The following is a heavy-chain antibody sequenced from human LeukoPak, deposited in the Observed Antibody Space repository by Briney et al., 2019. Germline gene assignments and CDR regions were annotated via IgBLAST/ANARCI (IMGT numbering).Heavy chain of an antibody. D-gene: IGHD6-13*01. Sequence: PGRSLRLSCAASGFTFSSYGMNWVRQAPGKGLEWVAVISYDGSNKYYADSVKGRFTISRDNSKNTLYLQMNSLRAEDTAVYYCARDPAPSSSWYDAQVYFDYWGQGTLVTVSS. CDR2: ISYDGSNK. CDR1: GFTFSSYG. J-gene: IGHJ4*02. CDR3: ARDPAPSSSWYDAQVYFDY. V-gene: IGHV3-30*19.